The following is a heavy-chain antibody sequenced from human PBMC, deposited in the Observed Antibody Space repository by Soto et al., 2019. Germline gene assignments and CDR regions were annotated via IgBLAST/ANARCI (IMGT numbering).Heavy chain of an antibody. J-gene: IGHJ4*02. CDR3: AKLRDFVVLPAGILDY. CDR1: GFTFSSYA. V-gene: IGHV3-23*01. Sequence: GGSLRLSCAASGFTFSSYAISWIRLSPGKGLEWVSVISGGGDSTYYTPSVKGRFTISRDDFKNTLYLQMNSLRTEDTAIYYCAKLRDFVVLPAGILDYWGPGTLVTVSS. CDR2: ISGGGDST. D-gene: IGHD2-8*01.